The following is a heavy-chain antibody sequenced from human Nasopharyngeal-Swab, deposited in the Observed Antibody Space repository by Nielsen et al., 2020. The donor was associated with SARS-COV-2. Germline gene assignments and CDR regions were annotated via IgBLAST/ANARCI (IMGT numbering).Heavy chain of an antibody. V-gene: IGHV4-59*01. CDR1: GGSIRSDY. CDR2: SYYSEST. Sequence: SETLPLTWTVSGGSIRSDYWSWMRQPPGMGLEWIGYSYYSESTNYNSSLKSRVTISVDTSKNQFSLKLSSVTAADTAVYYCASGLNWFPFDYWGQGTLVTVSS. CDR3: ASGLNWFPFDY. D-gene: IGHD3-9*01. J-gene: IGHJ4*02.